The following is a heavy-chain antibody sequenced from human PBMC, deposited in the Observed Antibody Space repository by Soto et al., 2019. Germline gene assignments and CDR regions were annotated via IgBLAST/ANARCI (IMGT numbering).Heavy chain of an antibody. Sequence: SVEGGTTAAGGTLSSYAIVWVRQAPGHGLEWMGGIIPIFGTANCAQKFQGRVTITADKSTSTAYMELSILRSEDTAVYYCARVNGTSSSYDYYYGMDVWSQRTKLTVFS. D-gene: IGHD6-13*01. CDR2: IIPIFGTA. V-gene: IGHV1-69*06. J-gene: IGHJ6*02. CDR1: GGTLSSYA. CDR3: ARVNGTSSSYDYYYGMDV.